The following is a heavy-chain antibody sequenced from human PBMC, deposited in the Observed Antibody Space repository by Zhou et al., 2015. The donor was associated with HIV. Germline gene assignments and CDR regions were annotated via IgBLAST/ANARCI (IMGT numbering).Heavy chain of an antibody. Sequence: VQLVESGGDLVKPGGSLRLSCTASGFTFSDHWMGWIRQAPGKGLECVSSISGSGTSTYYADSVKGQFTISRDNSKNTLFLQMNSLRAEDTAVYYCAKGGDSSGYYNSPLEYWGQGTLVTVSS. D-gene: IGHD3-22*01. CDR3: AKGGDSSGYYNSPLEY. CDR1: GFTFSDHW. J-gene: IGHJ4*02. V-gene: IGHV3-23*04. CDR2: ISGSGTST.